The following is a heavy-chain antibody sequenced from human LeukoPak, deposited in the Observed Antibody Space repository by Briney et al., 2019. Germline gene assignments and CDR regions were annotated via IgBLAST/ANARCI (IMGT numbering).Heavy chain of an antibody. CDR3: ARDTNEEYSSSSDGLAV. CDR1: GGNFGHYV. J-gene: IGHJ6*02. V-gene: IGHV1-69*04. Sequence: SVKVSCKASGGNFGHYVIHWVRQAPGQGLEWMGRITPFFGVANYAQTFQDRVTFTADKITNTAYMQISSLKSEDTAVYFCARDTNEEYSSSSDGLAVWGQGTTVTVSS. CDR2: ITPFFGVA. D-gene: IGHD6-6*01.